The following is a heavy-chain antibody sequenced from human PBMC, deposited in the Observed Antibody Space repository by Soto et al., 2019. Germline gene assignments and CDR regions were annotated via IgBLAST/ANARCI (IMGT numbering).Heavy chain of an antibody. CDR1: GGTFSSYA. J-gene: IGHJ6*02. D-gene: IGHD3-3*01. CDR3: ARGEGKGRIWSGYSRPHLKSNYYYGMDV. CDR2: IIPIFGTA. Sequence: QVQLVQSGAEVKKPGSSVKVSCKASGGTFSSYAISWVRQAPGQGLEWMGGIIPIFGTANYAQKFQGRVTITADESTSTAYMELSSLRSEDTAVYYCARGEGKGRIWSGYSRPHLKSNYYYGMDVWGQGTTVTVSS. V-gene: IGHV1-69*01.